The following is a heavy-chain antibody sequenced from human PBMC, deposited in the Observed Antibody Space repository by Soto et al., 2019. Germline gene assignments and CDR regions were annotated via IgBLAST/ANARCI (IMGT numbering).Heavy chain of an antibody. CDR3: ARDNAQRGYSYGNYYYYGMDV. Sequence: GASVKVSFKASGGTFSRYAISWLRQAPGQGLEWMGGIIPIFGTANYAQKFQGRVTITADESTSTAYMELSSLRSEDTAVYYCARDNAQRGYSYGNYYYYGMDVWGQGTTVTV. CDR2: IIPIFGTA. J-gene: IGHJ6*02. D-gene: IGHD5-18*01. CDR1: GGTFSRYA. V-gene: IGHV1-69*13.